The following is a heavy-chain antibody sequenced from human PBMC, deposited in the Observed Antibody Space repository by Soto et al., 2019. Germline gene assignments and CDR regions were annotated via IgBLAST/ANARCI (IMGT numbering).Heavy chain of an antibody. J-gene: IGHJ5*02. Sequence: QVQVQESGPGLVKPSETLSLTCSVSGGSISSYYWSWIRQPPGKGLEWIGYIFYSGSTNYNPSFTSRVTISVDMSKNQFSLQLSSVTAADTAVYYCAREVPAAGTTWFDPWGQGNLVTVSS. D-gene: IGHD6-13*01. CDR1: GGSISSYY. V-gene: IGHV4-59*01. CDR2: IFYSGST. CDR3: AREVPAAGTTWFDP.